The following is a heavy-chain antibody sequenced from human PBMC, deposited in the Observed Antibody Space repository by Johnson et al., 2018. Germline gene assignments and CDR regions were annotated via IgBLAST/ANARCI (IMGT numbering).Heavy chain of an antibody. D-gene: IGHD1-26*01. CDR2: ISDSGGTT. Sequence: VQLVESGGGLVQPGGSLRLSCAASGFTFNSYAMSWVRQAPGKGPEWVSTISDSGGTTYYADSERGRFTISRDNSKNSLYLQMNSLRAEDTALYYCAKGEKATLPAEYFQHGGQGTLVTVSS. CDR3: AKGEKATLPAEYFQH. J-gene: IGHJ1*01. CDR1: GFTFNSYA. V-gene: IGHV3-23*04.